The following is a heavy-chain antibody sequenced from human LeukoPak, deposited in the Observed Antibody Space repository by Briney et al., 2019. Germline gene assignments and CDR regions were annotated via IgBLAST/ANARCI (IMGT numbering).Heavy chain of an antibody. V-gene: IGHV1-69*01. CDR3: ARGGELRDAFDI. J-gene: IGHJ3*02. CDR1: GRPFTSYA. D-gene: IGHD1-7*01. Sequence: GPLVEPSCNALGRPFTSYAISWGRQAPGQGVEWMGGIIPIFVTANYAQTFKGRVTITADESTSTAYMELCSLRSEDRAVYYCARGGELRDAFDIWGQGTIVSLSS. CDR2: IIPIFVTA.